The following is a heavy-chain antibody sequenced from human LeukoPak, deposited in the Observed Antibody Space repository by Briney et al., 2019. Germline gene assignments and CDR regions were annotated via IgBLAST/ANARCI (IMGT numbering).Heavy chain of an antibody. CDR2: MNPNSGNT. V-gene: IGHV1-8*03. CDR3: ARGVAARPKVKNYYYMDV. Sequence: ASVKVSCKASGYTFTSYDINWVRQATGRGLEWMGWMNPNSGNTGYAQKFQGRVTITRNTSISTAYMELSSLRSEDTAVYYCARGVAARPKVKNYYYMDVWGKGTTVTVSS. CDR1: GYTFTSYD. D-gene: IGHD6-6*01. J-gene: IGHJ6*03.